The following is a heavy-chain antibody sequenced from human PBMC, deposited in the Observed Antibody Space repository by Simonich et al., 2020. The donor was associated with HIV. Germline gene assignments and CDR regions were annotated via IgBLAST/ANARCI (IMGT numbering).Heavy chain of an antibody. V-gene: IGHV4-38-2*01. CDR3: ARMAGGSYRSFDY. CDR2: IYHSGST. J-gene: IGHJ4*02. CDR1: GYSISRGYY. D-gene: IGHD3-16*02. Sequence: QVQLQESGPGLVKPSETLSLTCAVSGYSISRGYYWGWIRQPPGKGREGIGSIYHSGSTYYNPSLKSRCTISVDTSKNQFSLKLSSVTAADTAVYYCARMAGGSYRSFDYWGQGTLVTVSS.